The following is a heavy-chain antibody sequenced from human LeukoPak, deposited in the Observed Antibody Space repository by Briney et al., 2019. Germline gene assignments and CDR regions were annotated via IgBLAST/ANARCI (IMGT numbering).Heavy chain of an antibody. V-gene: IGHV3-74*01. CDR2: IDGDGSIT. D-gene: IGHD3-22*01. J-gene: IGHJ4*02. CDR1: GFTFSNYA. CDR3: ARGGRGDYYDSSGHFDY. Sequence: GGSLRLSCAASGFTFSNYAMSWVRQAPGKGLVWFSRIDGDGSITTYDDSVKGRFTISRDNAKNAVNLHMSNLRAEDTAVYYCARGGRGDYYDSSGHFDYWGQGTLVTVSS.